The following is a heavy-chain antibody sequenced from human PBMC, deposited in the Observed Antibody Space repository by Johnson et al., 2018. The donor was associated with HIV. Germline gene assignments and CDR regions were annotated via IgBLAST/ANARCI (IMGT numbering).Heavy chain of an antibody. CDR3: TKDRGSPGTPAAFDV. CDR1: GFTFSSYA. Sequence: QVQLVESGGGVVQPGGSLRLSCAASGFTFSSYAMHWVRQAPGKGLEWVAVISYDGSNKYYADSVKGRFTISRDNSKNTLYLQMNSLRAEDTALYFCTKDRGSPGTPAAFDVWGQGTMVTVSS. D-gene: IGHD3-10*01. V-gene: IGHV3-30*04. J-gene: IGHJ3*01. CDR2: ISYDGSNK.